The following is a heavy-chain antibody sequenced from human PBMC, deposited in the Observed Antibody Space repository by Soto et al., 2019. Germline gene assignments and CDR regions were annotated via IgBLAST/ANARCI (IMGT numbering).Heavy chain of an antibody. D-gene: IGHD1-26*01. V-gene: IGHV4-31*03. CDR1: GGSISSGGYY. CDR3: ARGGYSGSFTTHYYFDY. Sequence: SEPLSLTCTVSGGSISSGGYYWSWIRQHPGKGLEWIGYIYYSGSTYYNPSLKSRVTISVDTSKNQFSLKLSSVTAADTAVYYCARGGYSGSFTTHYYFDYWGQGTLVTVSS. CDR2: IYYSGST. J-gene: IGHJ4*02.